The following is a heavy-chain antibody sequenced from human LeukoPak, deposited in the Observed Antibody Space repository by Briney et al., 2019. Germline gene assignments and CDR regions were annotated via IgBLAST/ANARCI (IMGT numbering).Heavy chain of an antibody. CDR2: IYDSVTT. CDR1: GGSIGNGGYF. D-gene: IGHD3-3*01. CDR3: ARMRDWSGPFDY. Sequence: SETLSLTCTVSGGSIGNGGYFWTWLRQYPGKGLEWIGYIYDSVTTYYNPSLKSRVAISLDRSKNQFSLNLTSVTAADRAVYYCARMRDWSGPFDYWGQGALVTVSS. J-gene: IGHJ4*02. V-gene: IGHV4-31*03.